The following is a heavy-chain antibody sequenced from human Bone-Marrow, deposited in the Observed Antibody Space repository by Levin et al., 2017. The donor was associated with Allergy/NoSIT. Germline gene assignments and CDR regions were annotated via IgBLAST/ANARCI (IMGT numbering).Heavy chain of an antibody. CDR3: ARVLVSGYYFVGYFDY. CDR1: GASISSYY. Sequence: SETLSLTCTVSGASISSYYWTWIRQPPGKGLEWIGYIYYSGSTNYNPSLKSRVTISVDTSKNQFSLKLSSVTAADTAVYYCARVLVSGYYFVGYFDYWGQGTLVTVSS. J-gene: IGHJ4*02. V-gene: IGHV4-59*01. CDR2: IYYSGST. D-gene: IGHD3-22*01.